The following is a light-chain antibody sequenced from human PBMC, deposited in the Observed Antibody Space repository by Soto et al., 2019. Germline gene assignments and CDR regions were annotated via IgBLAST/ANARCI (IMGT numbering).Light chain of an antibody. Sequence: QSALTQPASVSGSPGQSITISCTGTSSDVGRYDFVSWYQGHPGKAPKVMIYEVYNRPSGVSNRFSGSTSGSTASLTISVLQLEDDADYYCCSYAGGSTHVFGTGTKLTVL. CDR1: SSDVGRYDF. V-gene: IGLV2-23*02. CDR2: EVY. CDR3: CSYAGGSTHV. J-gene: IGLJ1*01.